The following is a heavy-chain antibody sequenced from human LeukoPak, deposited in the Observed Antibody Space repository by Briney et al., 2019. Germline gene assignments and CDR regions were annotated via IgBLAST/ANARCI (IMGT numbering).Heavy chain of an antibody. CDR1: GYTFTSYG. Sequence: ASVKVSCKASGYTFTSYGISWVRQAPGQGLEWMGGIIPIFGTANYAQKFQGRVTITTDESTSTAYMELSSLRSEDTAVYYCARTAPYDSSGYQDAFDIWGQGTMVTVSS. J-gene: IGHJ3*02. CDR3: ARTAPYDSSGYQDAFDI. V-gene: IGHV1-69*05. D-gene: IGHD3-22*01. CDR2: IIPIFGTA.